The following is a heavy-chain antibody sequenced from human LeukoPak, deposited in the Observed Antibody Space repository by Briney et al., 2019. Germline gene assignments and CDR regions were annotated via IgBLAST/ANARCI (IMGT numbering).Heavy chain of an antibody. CDR2: IIPIFGTA. J-gene: IGHJ4*02. CDR3: AIVVVAGSFDY. D-gene: IGHD2-15*01. Sequence: ASVEVSCKASGGTFSSYAISWVRQAPGQGLEWMGGIIPIFGTANYAQKFQGRVTITADKSTSTAYMELSSLRSEDTAVYYCAIVVVAGSFDYWGQGTLVTVSS. V-gene: IGHV1-69*06. CDR1: GGTFSSYA.